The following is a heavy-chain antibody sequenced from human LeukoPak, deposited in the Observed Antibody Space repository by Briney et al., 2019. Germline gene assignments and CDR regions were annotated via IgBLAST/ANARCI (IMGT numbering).Heavy chain of an antibody. Sequence: SETLSLTCAVSGGPFSGYDWSWIRQPPGKGLEWIGEINHSGSTNYNPSLKSRVTISVDTSKNQFSLKLSSVTAADTAVYYCARVDYDSSGYYSTYWGQGTLVTVSS. CDR1: GGPFSGYD. D-gene: IGHD3-22*01. J-gene: IGHJ4*02. CDR3: ARVDYDSSGYYSTY. V-gene: IGHV4-34*01. CDR2: INHSGST.